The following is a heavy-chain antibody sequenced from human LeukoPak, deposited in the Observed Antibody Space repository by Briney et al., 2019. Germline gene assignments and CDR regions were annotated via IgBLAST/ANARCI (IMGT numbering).Heavy chain of an antibody. Sequence: GASVKVSCKASGGTFSSYAISWVRQAPGQGLEWMGRIIPILGIANYAQKFQGGVTITADKSTSTAYMELSSLRSEDTAVYYCARDKSNERGSFDIWGQGTMVTVSS. V-gene: IGHV1-69*04. CDR1: GGTFSSYA. J-gene: IGHJ3*02. CDR3: ARDKSNERGSFDI. CDR2: IIPILGIA. D-gene: IGHD2-15*01.